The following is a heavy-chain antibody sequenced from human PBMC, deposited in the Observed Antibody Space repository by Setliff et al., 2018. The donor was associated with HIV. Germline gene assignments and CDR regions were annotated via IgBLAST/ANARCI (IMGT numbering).Heavy chain of an antibody. D-gene: IGHD7-27*01. CDR3: ARGWGHDGFDF. Sequence: SETLSLTCAVYGRSFSGYYWNWIRQSPGKGLEWIGEINHSGGTNYNPSLKSQVTMSIDTSKNQFSLNVSSVTAADTAVYYCARGWGHDGFDFWGQGTVVTVSS. V-gene: IGHV4-34*01. CDR1: GRSFSGYY. J-gene: IGHJ3*01. CDR2: INHSGGT.